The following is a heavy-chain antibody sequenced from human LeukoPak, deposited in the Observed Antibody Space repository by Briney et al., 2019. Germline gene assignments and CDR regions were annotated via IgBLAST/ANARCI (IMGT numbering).Heavy chain of an antibody. CDR3: AKEYSGYPAFDY. V-gene: IGHV3-30*18. D-gene: IGHD5-12*01. CDR1: GFTFSSYG. J-gene: IGHJ4*02. Sequence: GGSLRLSCAASGFTFSSYGMHWVRQAPGKGLEWVAVISYDGSNKYYADSVKGRFTISRDNSKNTLYLQMDSLRAEDTAVYYCAKEYSGYPAFDYWGQGTLVTVSS. CDR2: ISYDGSNK.